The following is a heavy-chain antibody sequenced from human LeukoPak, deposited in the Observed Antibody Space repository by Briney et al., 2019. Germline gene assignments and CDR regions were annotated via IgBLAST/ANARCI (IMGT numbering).Heavy chain of an antibody. V-gene: IGHV3-48*03. CDR2: ISRSGSSI. CDR1: TFALSSYE. CDR3: AREGSSYATSAPFFFDL. J-gene: IGHJ4*02. D-gene: IGHD3-10*01. Sequence: PGGSLRLSCSASTFALSSYEMSWVRQAPGKGLERVSYISRSGSSIYYADSVKGRFTISRDNAEDSLFLQMNSLRAEDTAVYYCAREGSSYATSAPFFFDLWGQGTLVTVSS.